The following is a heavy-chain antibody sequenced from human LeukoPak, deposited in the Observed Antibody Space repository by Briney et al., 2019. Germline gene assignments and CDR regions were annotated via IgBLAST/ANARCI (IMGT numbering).Heavy chain of an antibody. CDR2: ISYDGSNK. Sequence: PGRSLRLSCAASGFTFSRYAMHWVRQAAGKGLEWVAVISYDGSNKYYTDSVKGRFTISRDNSKNTLYMEINSLRDEDTAVYYCVRDWGHDYWGQGTLVTVSS. CDR1: GFTFSRYA. D-gene: IGHD3-16*01. J-gene: IGHJ4*02. V-gene: IGHV3-30-3*01. CDR3: VRDWGHDY.